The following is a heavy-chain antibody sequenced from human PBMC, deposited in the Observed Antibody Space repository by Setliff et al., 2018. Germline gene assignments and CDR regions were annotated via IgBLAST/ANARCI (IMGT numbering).Heavy chain of an antibody. J-gene: IGHJ4*02. Sequence: SETLSLTCTVSGGSLSGASIVTWIRQPPGEGLEFIGYVFYSGATKYDPSLKSRVTMSVDTSKNQFSLKLRSVTAADTAMYYCAKGGTYRYFDYWGQGTPVTVSS. CDR3: AKGGTYRYFDY. CDR2: VFYSGAT. CDR1: GGSLSGAS. V-gene: IGHV4-61*08.